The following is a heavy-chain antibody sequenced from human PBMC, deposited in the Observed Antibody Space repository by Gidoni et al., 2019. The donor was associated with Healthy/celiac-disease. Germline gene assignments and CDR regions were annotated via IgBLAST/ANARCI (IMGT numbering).Heavy chain of an antibody. D-gene: IGHD3-10*01. CDR1: GFTFSSYG. Sequence: QVQLVESGGGVVQPGRSLRLSCAASGFTFSSYGMHWVRQAPGKGLEWVAVISYDGSNKYYADSVKGRFTISRDNSKNTLYLQMNSLRAEDTAVYYCAKDPRLLWFGEFTGFDYWGQGTLVTVSS. CDR3: AKDPRLLWFGEFTGFDY. CDR2: ISYDGSNK. V-gene: IGHV3-30*18. J-gene: IGHJ4*02.